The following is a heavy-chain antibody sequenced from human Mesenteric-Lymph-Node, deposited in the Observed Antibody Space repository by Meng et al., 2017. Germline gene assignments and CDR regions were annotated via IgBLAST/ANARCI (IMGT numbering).Heavy chain of an antibody. J-gene: IGHJ4*02. V-gene: IGHV1-18*01. Sequence: ASVKISCKASGYTFTSYGISWVRQAPGQGLEWMGWISAYNGNTNYAQKLQGRVTMTTDTSTSTAYMELRSLRSDDTAVYDCARESFGYYDSSGSDWGQGTLVTVSS. CDR3: ARESFGYYDSSGSD. CDR2: ISAYNGNT. CDR1: GYTFTSYG. D-gene: IGHD3-22*01.